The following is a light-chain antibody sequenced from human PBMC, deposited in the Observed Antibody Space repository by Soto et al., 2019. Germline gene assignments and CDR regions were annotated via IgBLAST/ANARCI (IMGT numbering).Light chain of an antibody. CDR2: DVS. J-gene: IGLJ1*01. CDR1: SSDVGGYNY. CDR3: SSYTSSSTGV. Sequence: QSVLTQPASVSGSPGQSITIPCTGTSSDVGGYNYVSWYQQHPGKAPKLMIYDVSNRPSGVSNRFSGSKSGNTASLIISGLQAEDEADYYCSSYTSSSTGVFGTGTKVTVL. V-gene: IGLV2-14*01.